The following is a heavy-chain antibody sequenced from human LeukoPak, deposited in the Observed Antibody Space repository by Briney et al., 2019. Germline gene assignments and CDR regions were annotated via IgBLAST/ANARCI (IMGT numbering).Heavy chain of an antibody. D-gene: IGHD3-3*01. CDR3: ARDSYADFWSGYRIDY. Sequence: ASVKVSCKASGYTFTGYYMHWVRQAPGQGLEWMGWINPNSGGTNYAQKFQGRVTMTRDTSISTAYMELSRLRSDDTAVYYCARDSYADFWSGYRIDYWGQGTPVTVSS. CDR2: INPNSGGT. V-gene: IGHV1-2*02. CDR1: GYTFTGYY. J-gene: IGHJ4*02.